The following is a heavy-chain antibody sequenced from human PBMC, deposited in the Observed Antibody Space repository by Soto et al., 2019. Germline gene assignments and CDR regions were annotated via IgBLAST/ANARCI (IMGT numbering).Heavy chain of an antibody. V-gene: IGHV3-23*01. CDR1: GFTFSSYA. Sequence: GGSLRLSCAASGFTFSSYAVSWVRQAPGKGLEWVSAISGSGGSTYYADSVKGRFTISRDNSKNTLYLQMNSLRAEDTAVYYCAKDGGLGVVINYYGMDVWGQGTTVTVSS. CDR2: ISGSGGST. D-gene: IGHD3-3*01. J-gene: IGHJ6*02. CDR3: AKDGGLGVVINYYGMDV.